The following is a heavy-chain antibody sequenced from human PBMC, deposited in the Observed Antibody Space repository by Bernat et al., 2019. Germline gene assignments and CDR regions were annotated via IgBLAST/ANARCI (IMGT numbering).Heavy chain of an antibody. CDR2: ISYDGSNR. CDR3: ARDQRPTVTSRYSGMDV. V-gene: IGHV3-30-3*01. Sequence: QAQLVESGGGVVHPGRSLRLSCAASGFIFSSYAMYWVRQAPGEGLEWVAGISYDGSNRDYADSVKGRFTISRDKSKNTLYLQMNSLRAEDTAVYYCARDQRPTVTSRYSGMDVWGQGTTVAVSS. D-gene: IGHD4-17*01. J-gene: IGHJ6*02. CDR1: GFIFSSYA.